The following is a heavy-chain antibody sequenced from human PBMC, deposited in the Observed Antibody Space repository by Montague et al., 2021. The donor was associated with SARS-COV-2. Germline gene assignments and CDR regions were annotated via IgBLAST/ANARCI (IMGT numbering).Heavy chain of an antibody. V-gene: IGHV4-34*01. D-gene: IGHD3-9*01. J-gene: IGHJ6*03. Sequence: SETLSLTCTVYGGSFSVYYWSWIRQPPGKGLQWIGEINHSGSTNYNPSLKSRFTISVDTSKNLFSLKVSSVTAADTAVYYCARMRFFDWPHHYYIDVWGQGTTVTVSS. CDR1: GGSFSVYY. CDR3: ARMRFFDWPHHYYIDV. CDR2: INHSGST.